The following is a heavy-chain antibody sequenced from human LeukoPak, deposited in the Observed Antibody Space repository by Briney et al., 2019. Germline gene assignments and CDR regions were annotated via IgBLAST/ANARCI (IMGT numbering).Heavy chain of an antibody. D-gene: IGHD5-12*01. J-gene: IGHJ6*03. CDR3: ARGYSGGKGYYYYMDV. Sequence: GASVKVSCKASGYTFTSYGISWVRQAPGQGLEGMGWISAYSGNTNYAQKLQGRVTMTTDTSTSTAYMELRSLRSDDTAVYYCARGYSGGKGYYYYMDVWGKGTTVTVSS. V-gene: IGHV1-18*01. CDR2: ISAYSGNT. CDR1: GYTFTSYG.